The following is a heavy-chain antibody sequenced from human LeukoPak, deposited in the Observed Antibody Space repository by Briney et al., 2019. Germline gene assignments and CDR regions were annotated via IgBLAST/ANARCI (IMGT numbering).Heavy chain of an antibody. CDR3: ARNRGWLQFDY. Sequence: GGSLRLSCAASGFTFSSYWMNWVRQAPGKGLVWVSRIASDGSSTTYADSVKGRFTISRDNAKTSLYLQMDSLRAEDTAVYYCARNRGWLQFDYWGQGTLVTVSS. J-gene: IGHJ4*02. CDR1: GFTFSSYW. CDR2: IASDGSST. V-gene: IGHV3-74*01. D-gene: IGHD5-12*01.